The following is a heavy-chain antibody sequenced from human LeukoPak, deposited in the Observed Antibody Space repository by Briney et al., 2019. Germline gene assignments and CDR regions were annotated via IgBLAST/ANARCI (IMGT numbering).Heavy chain of an antibody. Sequence: ASVKVSCKVSGYTLTELSMHWVRQAPGQGLEWMGWISGYNGNTNYAQKLQGRVTMTTDTSTSTAYMELRSLRSDDTAVYYCARDGHRMYYYGSSDYRFDYWGQGTLVTVSS. V-gene: IGHV1-18*01. D-gene: IGHD3-22*01. CDR3: ARDGHRMYYYGSSDYRFDY. J-gene: IGHJ4*02. CDR1: GYTLTELS. CDR2: ISGYNGNT.